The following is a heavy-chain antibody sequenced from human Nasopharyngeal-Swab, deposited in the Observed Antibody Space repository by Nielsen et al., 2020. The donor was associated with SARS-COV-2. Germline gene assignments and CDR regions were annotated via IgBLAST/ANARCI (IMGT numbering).Heavy chain of an antibody. D-gene: IGHD3-10*01. J-gene: IGHJ6*03. CDR3: ARLVVRGIYPNPEPYYYYYYMDV. V-gene: IGHV5-51*01. CDR1: GYSFTSYW. CDR2: IYPGDSDT. Sequence: GGSLRLSCKASGYSFTSYWIGWVRQIPGKGLEWMGIIYPGDSDTRYSPSFQGPVTISADKSNRTAYLQWSSLKASDTAMYYCARLVVRGIYPNPEPYYYYYYMDVWGKGTTVTVSS.